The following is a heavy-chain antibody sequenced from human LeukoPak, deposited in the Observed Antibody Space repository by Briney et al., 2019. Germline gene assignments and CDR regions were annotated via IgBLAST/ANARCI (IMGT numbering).Heavy chain of an antibody. CDR2: INSDGSST. CDR1: GFTFSSYW. CDR3: ARGRGSYYYSYNWFDP. D-gene: IGHD1-26*01. J-gene: IGHJ5*02. Sequence: GGSLRLSCAASGFTFSSYWMHWVRQAPGKGLVWVSRINSDGSSTSYADSVKGRFTISRDNAKNTLYLQMNSLRAGDTAVYYCARGRGSYYYSYNWFDPWGQGTLVTVSS. V-gene: IGHV3-74*01.